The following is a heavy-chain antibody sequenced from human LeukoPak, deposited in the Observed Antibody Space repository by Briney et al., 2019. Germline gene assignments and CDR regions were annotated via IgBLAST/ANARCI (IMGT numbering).Heavy chain of an antibody. CDR2: IYYSGST. Sequence: SETLSLTCTVSGGSISGSSYYWSWIRQPPGKGLEWIGYIYYSGSTNYNPSLKSRVTISVDTSKNQFSLKLSSVTAADTAVYYCAREVAAPTGNWFDPWGQGTLVTVSS. CDR3: AREVAAPTGNWFDP. CDR1: GGSISGSSYY. D-gene: IGHD6-19*01. J-gene: IGHJ5*02. V-gene: IGHV4-61*01.